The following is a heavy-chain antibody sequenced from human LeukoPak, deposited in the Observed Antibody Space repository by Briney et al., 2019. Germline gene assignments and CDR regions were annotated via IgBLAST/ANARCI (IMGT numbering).Heavy chain of an antibody. CDR2: VYYSGSA. J-gene: IGHJ3*02. CDR3: ASGRYSGSYTSSAFDI. Sequence: SETLSLTCTVSGGSISAYYWNWIRQSPGEALEWIGYVYYSGSANYNPSLKSRVTISVDTSKNQFSLKLSSVTAADTAVYYCASGRYSGSYTSSAFDIWGQGTMVTVSS. D-gene: IGHD1-26*01. V-gene: IGHV4-59*13. CDR1: GGSISAYY.